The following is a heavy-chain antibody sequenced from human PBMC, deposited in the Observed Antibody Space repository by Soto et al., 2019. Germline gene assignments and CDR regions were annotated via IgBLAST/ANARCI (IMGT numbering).Heavy chain of an antibody. D-gene: IGHD6-6*01. CDR1: GYTFTSYG. CDR3: ARGESIAARLDYYYYGMDI. V-gene: IGHV1-18*01. J-gene: IGHJ6*02. Sequence: GASVKVSCKASGYTFTSYGISWVRQAPGQGLEWMGWISAYNGNTNYAQKLQGRVTMTTDTSTSTAYMELRRLRSDDTAVYYCARGESIAARLDYYYYGMDIWGQETTVTVS. CDR2: ISAYNGNT.